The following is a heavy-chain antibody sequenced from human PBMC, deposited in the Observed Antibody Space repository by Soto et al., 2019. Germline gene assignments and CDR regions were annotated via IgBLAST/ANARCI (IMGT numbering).Heavy chain of an antibody. V-gene: IGHV3-30-3*01. CDR1: GFTLSSHA. CDR3: ARDDEGGSDCDLGY. CDR2: ILSDGNNK. D-gene: IGHD1-26*01. Sequence: QVQLVESGGGVVQPGRTLRLSCVVSGFTLSSHAMHWVRQAQGKELEWVALILSDGNNKYYADSVKGRFTTSRENSKNTMYLQMNSLRVEDTAVYYCARDDEGGSDCDLGYWGQGALVTVSS. J-gene: IGHJ4*02.